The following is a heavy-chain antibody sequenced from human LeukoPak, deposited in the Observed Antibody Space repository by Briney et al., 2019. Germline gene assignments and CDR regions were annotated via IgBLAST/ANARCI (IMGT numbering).Heavy chain of an antibody. CDR1: GYTFTDYA. CDR2: IHPNTGNP. D-gene: IGHD3-16*02. CDR3: ARAYQSLGGLSLPDH. V-gene: IGHV7-4-1*02. Sequence: ASVNVSCKASGYTFTDYAMNWVRQAPGQGLEWMGWIHPNTGNPTYAQGFTGRFVFSLDTSVGTTYLQISSLKAEDTAVYYCARAYQSLGGLSLPDHWGQGPLVTVSS. J-gene: IGHJ5*02.